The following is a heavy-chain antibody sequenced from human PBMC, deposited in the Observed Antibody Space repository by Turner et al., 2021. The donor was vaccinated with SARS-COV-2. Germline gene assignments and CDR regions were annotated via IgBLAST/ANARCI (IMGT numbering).Heavy chain of an antibody. CDR3: AKQLGLYSNPMYYFDY. J-gene: IGHJ4*02. Sequence: QVQLVEYGGGVVQPGRSLRLSCAASGFTFSSYGMHWVRQAPGKGLEWLAVISYYGNNKYYADSVKCRFTISRDNSKNTLYLQMNSLRAEDTAVYYCAKQLGLYSNPMYYFDYWGQGTLVTVSS. V-gene: IGHV3-30*18. CDR2: ISYYGNNK. D-gene: IGHD4-4*01. CDR1: GFTFSSYG.